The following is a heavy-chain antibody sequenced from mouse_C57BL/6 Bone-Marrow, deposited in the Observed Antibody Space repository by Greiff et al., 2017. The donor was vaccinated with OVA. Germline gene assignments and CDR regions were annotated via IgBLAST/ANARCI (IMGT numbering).Heavy chain of an antibody. CDR2: IRLKSDNYAT. CDR3: TRLWYPYYFDY. Sequence: EVKLEESGGGLVQPGGSMKLSCVASGFTFSNYWMNWVRQSPEKGLAWVAQIRLKSDNYATHYAESVKGRFTISRDDSKSSVYLQMNNLRAEDTGIYYCTRLWYPYYFDYWGQGTTLTVSS. CDR1: GFTFSNYW. D-gene: IGHD2-1*01. J-gene: IGHJ2*01. V-gene: IGHV6-3*01.